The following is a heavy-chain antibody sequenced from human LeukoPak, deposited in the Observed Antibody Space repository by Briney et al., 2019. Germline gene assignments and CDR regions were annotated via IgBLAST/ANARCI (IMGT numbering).Heavy chain of an antibody. CDR3: ARGRIAAADAFDI. Sequence: SETLSPTCAVYGGSFSGYYWSWIRQPPGKGLEWIGEINHSGSTNYNPSLKSRVTISVDTSKNQFSLKLSSVTAADTAVYYCARGRIAAADAFDIWGQGTMVTVSS. CDR1: GGSFSGYY. D-gene: IGHD6-13*01. J-gene: IGHJ3*02. CDR2: INHSGST. V-gene: IGHV4-34*01.